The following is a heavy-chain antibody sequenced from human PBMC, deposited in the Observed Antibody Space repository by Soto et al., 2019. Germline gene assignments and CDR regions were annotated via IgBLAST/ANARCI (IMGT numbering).Heavy chain of an antibody. CDR3: ATDIPADFWSGYYPMDV. D-gene: IGHD3-3*01. J-gene: IGHJ6*04. V-gene: IGHV1-69*06. Sequence: SVKVSCKASGGTFSSYAISWVRQAPGQGLEWMGGIEPKDGTAIYAQKFQGRVTMTEDTSTDTAYMELSSLRSEDTAVYYCATDIPADFWSGYYPMDVWGKGTTVTVSS. CDR1: GGTFSSYA. CDR2: IEPKDGTA.